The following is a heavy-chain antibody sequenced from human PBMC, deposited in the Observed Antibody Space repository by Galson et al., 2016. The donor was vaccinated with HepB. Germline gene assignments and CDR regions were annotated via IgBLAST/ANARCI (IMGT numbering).Heavy chain of an antibody. Sequence: SLRLSCAASGLTFSRYWVHWVRQAPGKGLVWVSRINSDGSSTTCADSVKGRFTISRDNAKNTLYLQMNSLRTEDTAVYYCARDPSRSIFDYGGDYWGQGTLVTVSS. CDR1: GLTFSRYW. V-gene: IGHV3-74*01. CDR3: ARDPSRSIFDYGGDY. D-gene: IGHD4/OR15-4a*01. J-gene: IGHJ4*02. CDR2: INSDGSST.